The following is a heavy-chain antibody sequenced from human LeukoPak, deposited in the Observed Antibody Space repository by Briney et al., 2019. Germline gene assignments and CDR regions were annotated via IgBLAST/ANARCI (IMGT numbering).Heavy chain of an antibody. CDR2: IYHSGST. J-gene: IGHJ4*02. D-gene: IGHD3-22*01. V-gene: IGHV4-38-2*02. CDR3: ARDPLIPYYYDSSGYYDY. Sequence: SETLSLTCTVSGYSISSGYYWGWIRQPPGKGLEWIGSIYHSGSTFYNPSLKSRVTISVDTSKNQFSLKLSSVTAADTAVYYCARDPLIPYYYDSSGYYDYWGQGTLVTVSS. CDR1: GYSISSGYY.